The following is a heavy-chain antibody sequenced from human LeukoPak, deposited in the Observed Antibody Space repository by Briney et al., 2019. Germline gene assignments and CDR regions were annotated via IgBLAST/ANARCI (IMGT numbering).Heavy chain of an antibody. CDR2: IYYSGSN. J-gene: IGHJ4*02. Sequence: SESLSLTCTVSGCSISSSSYYWVWIPQAPGKELVWIGSIYYSGSNYDNPYLRSRVTIYEATSKNQFHLKRSSMTAADAAYYYCARHAAVAYFDSLTEEDYWGQGTLVTVSS. CDR3: ARHAAVAYFDSLTEEDY. D-gene: IGHD3-9*01. CDR1: GCSISSSSYY. V-gene: IGHV4-39*01.